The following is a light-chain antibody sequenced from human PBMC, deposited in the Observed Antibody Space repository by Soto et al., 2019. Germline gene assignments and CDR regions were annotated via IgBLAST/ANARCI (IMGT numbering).Light chain of an antibody. J-gene: IGLJ2*01. CDR3: QTWGTGIV. V-gene: IGLV4-69*01. Sequence: QSVLTQSPSASASLGASVKLTCTLSSGHTTYAIAWYQQQPKKGPRYLIKLNSDGSHTKGDGIPDRFSGSSSGAERYLSISSLQYEDEADYYCQTWGTGIVFGGGTKVTVL. CDR1: SGHTTYA. CDR2: LNSDGSH.